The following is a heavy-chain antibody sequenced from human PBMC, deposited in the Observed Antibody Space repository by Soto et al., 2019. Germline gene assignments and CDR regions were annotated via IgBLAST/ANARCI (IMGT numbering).Heavy chain of an antibody. CDR3: ARAMYYTDSSRYTRCFDY. CDR2: SRDKAQGYST. D-gene: IGHD3-22*01. Sequence: EVQLVESGGGLVQPGGSLRLSCAASGFSLSDHYIDWVRQAPGKGLEWVGRSRDKAQGYSTEYASSVKGRFTTSRDDSKNPVLLQMNSLKTEDTAVYYCARAMYYTDSSRYTRCFDYWAREPWSPSPQ. J-gene: IGHJ4*02. CDR1: GFSLSDHY. V-gene: IGHV3-72*01.